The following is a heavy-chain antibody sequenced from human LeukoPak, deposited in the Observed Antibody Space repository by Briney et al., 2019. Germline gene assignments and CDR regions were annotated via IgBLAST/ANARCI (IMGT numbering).Heavy chain of an antibody. J-gene: IGHJ4*02. D-gene: IGHD3-10*01. CDR2: ISYDGSNK. V-gene: IGHV3-30-3*01. Sequence: GGSLRLSCTTSGFTFRDYALSWVRQAPGKGLEWVAVISYDGSNKYYADSVKGRFTISRDYSKNTVYLQMNSLRAEDTAVYYCARAQLGYRPGSSWEDHWGQGTLVTVSS. CDR3: ARAQLGYRPGSSWEDH. CDR1: GFTFRDYA.